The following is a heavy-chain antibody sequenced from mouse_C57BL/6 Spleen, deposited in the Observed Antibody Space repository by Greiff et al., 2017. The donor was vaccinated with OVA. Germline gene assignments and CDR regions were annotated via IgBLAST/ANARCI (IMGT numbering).Heavy chain of an antibody. J-gene: IGHJ2*01. V-gene: IGHV1-54*01. CDR2: INPGSGGT. CDR1: GYAFTNYL. CDR3: ARSTTTVVATENYFDY. Sequence: VKLQESGAELVRPGTSVKVSCKASGYAFTNYLIEWVKQRPGQGLEWIGVINPGSGGTNYNEKFKGKATLTADKSSSTAYMQRSSLTSEDSAVYFCARSTTTVVATENYFDYWGQGTTLTVSS. D-gene: IGHD1-1*01.